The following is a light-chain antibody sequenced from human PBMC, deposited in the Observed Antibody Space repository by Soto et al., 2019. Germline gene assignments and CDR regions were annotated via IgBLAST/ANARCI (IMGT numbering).Light chain of an antibody. V-gene: IGLV6-57*01. J-gene: IGLJ7*01. CDR2: EDN. CDR3: QSYDSSIGAV. CDR1: SGRIASNY. Sequence: NFMLTQPHSVSESPGKTVTISCTRSSGRIASNYVQWYQQRPGRSPTTVVYEDNRRPAGVPDRFSGSIDSTSNSASLTISGLKTDDEADYYCQSYDSSIGAVFGGGTQLTVL.